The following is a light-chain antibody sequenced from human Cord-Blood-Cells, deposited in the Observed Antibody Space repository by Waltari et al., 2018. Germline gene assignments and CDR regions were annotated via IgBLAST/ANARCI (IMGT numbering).Light chain of an antibody. CDR2: WAS. CDR3: QQYYSTPPWT. CDR1: RRVLYSTNNKNY. Sequence: DIVMTQSPDSLAVAAGERATNACKSTRRVLYSTNNKNYLAWYQQKPGQPPKLLIYWASTRESGVPDRFSGSGSGTDFTLTISSLQAEDVAVYYCQQYYSTPPWTFGQGTKVEIK. V-gene: IGKV4-1*01. J-gene: IGKJ1*01.